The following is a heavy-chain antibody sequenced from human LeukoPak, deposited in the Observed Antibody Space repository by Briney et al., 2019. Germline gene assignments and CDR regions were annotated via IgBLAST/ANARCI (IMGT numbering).Heavy chain of an antibody. CDR1: GDSISTSNSY. CDR3: ARAGVYAYNWFDP. CDR2: IYYSGNT. J-gene: IGHJ5*02. V-gene: IGHV4-39*07. D-gene: IGHD2/OR15-2a*01. Sequence: SETLSLTCTVSGDSISTSNSYWGWIRQPQGKGLQWIGSIYYSGNTYYNASLKSRVTISVDTSKNQFSLKLTSVTDADTAVYYCARAGVYAYNWFDPWDQGTLVTVSS.